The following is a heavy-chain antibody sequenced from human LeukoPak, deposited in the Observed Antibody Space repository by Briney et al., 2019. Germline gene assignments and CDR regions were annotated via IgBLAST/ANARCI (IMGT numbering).Heavy chain of an antibody. Sequence: GGSLRLACAASGFTFSSYAMNWVRQAPGKGLECVSAISGSGCSTYYADSVKGRFTISRDNSQNTLYLQMNSMRAEDKEVYYCAKPGGDIVVVTAKDWFDPWGEGTMVTVSS. D-gene: IGHD2-2*01. CDR3: AKPGGDIVVVTAKDWFDP. CDR2: ISGSGCST. J-gene: IGHJ5*02. V-gene: IGHV3-23*01. CDR1: GFTFSSYA.